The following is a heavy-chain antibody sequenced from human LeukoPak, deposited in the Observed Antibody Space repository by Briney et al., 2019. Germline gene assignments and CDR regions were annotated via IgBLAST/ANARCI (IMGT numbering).Heavy chain of an antibody. D-gene: IGHD3-3*01. CDR3: ARDRVFEGAIGDY. Sequence: ASETLSLTCTVSDGAIAGYSWSWIRQPPGKGLEWIGYIYYSGDTNYNPSLQSRVTVSVDTSKNQFSLKLTSVTAADTAVYYCARDRVFEGAIGDYWGQGILVTVSS. J-gene: IGHJ4*02. CDR1: DGAIAGYS. CDR2: IYYSGDT. V-gene: IGHV4-59*01.